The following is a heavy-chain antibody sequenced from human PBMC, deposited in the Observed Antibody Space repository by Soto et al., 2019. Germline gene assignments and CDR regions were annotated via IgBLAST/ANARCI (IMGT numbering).Heavy chain of an antibody. CDR2: MTPSSGYT. V-gene: IGHV1-8*01. CDR3: ARNPYGTGLFDP. CDR1: GYTFINYD. J-gene: IGHJ5*02. Sequence: ASVKVSCKASGYTFINYDINWGRQAPGQGLEWLGWMTPSSGYTGYAQKFQGRLTMTRDTSTSTAYMELSSLRSEDTAVYYCARNPYGTGLFDPWGQGTLVTVSS. D-gene: IGHD2-8*02.